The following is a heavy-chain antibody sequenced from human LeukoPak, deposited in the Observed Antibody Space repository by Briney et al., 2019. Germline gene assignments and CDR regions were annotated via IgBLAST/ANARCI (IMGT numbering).Heavy chain of an antibody. CDR2: ISWNSKNI. CDR1: GFTFDDYA. Sequence: GRFLRLSCAASGFTFDDYAMFWVRQAPGKGLEWVSGISWNSKNIGYAASVKGRFTISRDNAKNSLYLQMNSLRAEDTAFYYCAKGNRDSSGFYYYYGMDVWGQGTTVTVSS. CDR3: AKGNRDSSGFYYYYGMDV. V-gene: IGHV3-9*01. J-gene: IGHJ6*02. D-gene: IGHD3-22*01.